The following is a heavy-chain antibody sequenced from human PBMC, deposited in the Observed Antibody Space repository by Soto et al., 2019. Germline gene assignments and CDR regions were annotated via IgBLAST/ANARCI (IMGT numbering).Heavy chain of an antibody. V-gene: IGHV3-48*03. CDR2: ISSSGSTI. Sequence: ESGGGLVEPGGSLRLSCVASGFTLSSYEMNWVRQAPGKGLEWVSYISSSGSTIYYADSVKGRFTISRDNAKTSLYLQMNSLRAEDTAIYYCARESCSSARCSTRYGMDVWGQGTTVTVSS. CDR1: GFTLSSYE. D-gene: IGHD2-2*01. J-gene: IGHJ6*02. CDR3: ARESCSSARCSTRYGMDV.